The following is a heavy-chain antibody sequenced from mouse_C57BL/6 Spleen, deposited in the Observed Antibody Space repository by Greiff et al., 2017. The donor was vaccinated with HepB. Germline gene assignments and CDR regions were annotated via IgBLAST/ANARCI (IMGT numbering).Heavy chain of an antibody. J-gene: IGHJ1*03. CDR3: ARHHYYGSSHWYFDV. CDR2: INSDGGST. CDR1: EYEFPSHD. V-gene: IGHV5-2*01. D-gene: IGHD1-1*01. Sequence: EVKLVESGGGLVQPGESLKLSCESNEYEFPSHDMSWVRKTPEKRLELVAAINSDGGSTYYPDTMERRFIISRDNTKKTLYLQMSRLRSEDTALYYCARHHYYGSSHWYFDVWGTGTTVTVSS.